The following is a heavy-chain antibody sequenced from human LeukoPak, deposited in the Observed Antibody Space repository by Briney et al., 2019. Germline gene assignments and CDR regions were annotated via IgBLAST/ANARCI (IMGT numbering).Heavy chain of an antibody. CDR2: ISSSGVTI. D-gene: IGHD5-18*01. CDR1: GFTFSDYY. V-gene: IGHV3-11*04. J-gene: IGHJ4*02. CDR3: ARDLVPGYSYGLDY. Sequence: GGSLRLSCSASGFTFSDYYMSWIRQAPGKGLEWISYISSSGVTIHYADSVKGRFTISRDNAKNSLYLQMNSLRAEDTAVYYCARDLVPGYSYGLDYWGQGTLVTVSS.